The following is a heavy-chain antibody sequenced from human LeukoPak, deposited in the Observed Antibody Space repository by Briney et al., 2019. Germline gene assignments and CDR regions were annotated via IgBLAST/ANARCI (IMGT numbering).Heavy chain of an antibody. J-gene: IGHJ4*02. D-gene: IGHD1-26*01. V-gene: IGHV1-18*01. CDR2: ISAYNGNT. CDR3: ARRPLLSRWELNFDY. CDR1: GYTFTSYG. Sequence: GASVKVSCKASGYTFTSYGISWVRQAPGQGLEWMGWISAYNGNTNYAQKLQGRVTMTTDTSTSTAYMELRSLRSDDTAVYYCARRPLLSRWELNFDYWGQGTLVTVSS.